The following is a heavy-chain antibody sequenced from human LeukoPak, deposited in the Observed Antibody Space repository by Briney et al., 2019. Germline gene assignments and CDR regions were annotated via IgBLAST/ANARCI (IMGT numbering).Heavy chain of an antibody. V-gene: IGHV1-18*01. D-gene: IGHD3-22*01. Sequence: ASVKVSCKASGYTLTSYGISWVRQAPGQGLEWMGWISAYDGNTNYAQKLQGRVTMTTDTSTSTAYMELRSLRSDDTAVYYCARVRENSSGYYFYFDYWGQGTLVTVSS. J-gene: IGHJ4*02. CDR3: ARVRENSSGYYFYFDY. CDR2: ISAYDGNT. CDR1: GYTLTSYG.